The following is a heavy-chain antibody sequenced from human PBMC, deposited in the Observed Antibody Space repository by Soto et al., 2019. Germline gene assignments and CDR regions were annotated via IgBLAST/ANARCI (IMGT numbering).Heavy chain of an antibody. CDR1: GFTFSSYG. CDR2: ISYDGSNK. CDR3: AKDPSYDSSGYDL. Sequence: PGGSLRLSCAASGFTFSSYGMHWVRQAPGKGLEWVAVISYDGSNKYYADSVKGRFTISRDNSKNTLYLQMNSLRAEDTAVYYCAKDPSYDSSGYDLWGQGTLVTVSS. V-gene: IGHV3-30*18. D-gene: IGHD3-22*01. J-gene: IGHJ5*02.